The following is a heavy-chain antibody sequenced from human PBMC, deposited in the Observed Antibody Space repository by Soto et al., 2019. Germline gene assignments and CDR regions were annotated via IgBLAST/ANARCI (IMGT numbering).Heavy chain of an antibody. CDR2: IYYSGST. V-gene: IGHV4-31*03. D-gene: IGHD3-3*01. CDR1: GGSISSGGYY. Sequence: QVQLQESGPGLVKPSQTLSLTCTVSGGSISSGGYYWSWIRQHPGKGLEWIGYIYYSGSTYYNPSLKRRVTISVDTSKDQFSLKLSSVTAAATAVYYCARRYDFWSGFSWFDPWGQGTLVTVSS. J-gene: IGHJ5*02. CDR3: ARRYDFWSGFSWFDP.